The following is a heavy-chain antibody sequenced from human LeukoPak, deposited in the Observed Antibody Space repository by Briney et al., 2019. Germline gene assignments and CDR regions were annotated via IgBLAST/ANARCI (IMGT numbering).Heavy chain of an antibody. CDR1: GFTFSDYG. CDR2: ISGSGGST. D-gene: IGHD1-26*01. Sequence: GGSLRLSCAASGFTFSDYGMSWVRQAPGKGLEWVSAISGSGGSTYYADSVKGRFTISRDNSKNTLYLQMNSLRAEDTAVYYCAKDSGGSPTPYAFDIWGQGTMVTVSS. V-gene: IGHV3-23*01. CDR3: AKDSGGSPTPYAFDI. J-gene: IGHJ3*02.